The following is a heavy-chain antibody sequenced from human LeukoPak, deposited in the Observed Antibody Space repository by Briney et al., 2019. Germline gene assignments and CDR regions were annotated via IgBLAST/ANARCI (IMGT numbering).Heavy chain of an antibody. CDR3: AREPGTTAAFDI. D-gene: IGHD4-17*01. CDR1: GYTFTGYY. CDR2: INPNSGGT. Sequence: ASVKVSCKASGYTFTGYYMHWVRQAPGQGLEWMGWINPNSGGTNYAQKFQGRVTMTRDTSISTAYMELSRLRSDDTAVYYCAREPGTTAAFDIWGRGTMVTVSS. V-gene: IGHV1-2*02. J-gene: IGHJ3*02.